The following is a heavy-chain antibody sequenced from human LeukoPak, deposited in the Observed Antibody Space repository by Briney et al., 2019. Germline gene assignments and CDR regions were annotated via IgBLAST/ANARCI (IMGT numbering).Heavy chain of an antibody. Sequence: PSETLSLTCSVSGGSITTYYWTWIRQPPGKGLEWIGYINYSGSTSHNPSLNSRVTMSLDTSKNQFSLKLNSVTAADTGVYYCARAPEFSSGWLLDCWGQGSLVTVSS. CDR2: INYSGST. V-gene: IGHV4-59*12. CDR1: GGSITTYY. D-gene: IGHD6-19*01. J-gene: IGHJ4*02. CDR3: ARAPEFSSGWLLDC.